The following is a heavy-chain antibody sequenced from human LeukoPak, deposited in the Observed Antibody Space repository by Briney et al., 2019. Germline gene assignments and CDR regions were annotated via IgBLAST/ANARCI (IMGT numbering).Heavy chain of an antibody. V-gene: IGHV3-30*02. J-gene: IGHJ4*02. CDR3: AGDFDY. Sequence: PGGSLRLSCAASRFTVSPYGMHWLRQAPGKGLEWVTFIRFDGSNEYYTDSVKGRFTISRDNSKNTLYLQMNSLRPEDTAVYYCAGDFDYWGQGTLVTVSS. CDR2: IRFDGSNE. CDR1: RFTVSPYG.